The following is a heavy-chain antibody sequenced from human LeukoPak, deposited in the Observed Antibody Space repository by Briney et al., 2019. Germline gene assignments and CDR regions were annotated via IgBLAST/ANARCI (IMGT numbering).Heavy chain of an antibody. CDR1: GGSISSYY. J-gene: IGHJ6*03. CDR2: IYYSGST. D-gene: IGHD6-19*01. CDR3: AIFSSGSYYYYYMDV. Sequence: SETLSLTCTVSGGSISSYYWSWIRQPPGKGLEWIGYIYYSGSTNYNPSLKSRVTISIDTSKNQFSLKLTSVTAADTAVYYCAIFSSGSYYYYYMDVWGKGTTVTVSS. V-gene: IGHV4-59*01.